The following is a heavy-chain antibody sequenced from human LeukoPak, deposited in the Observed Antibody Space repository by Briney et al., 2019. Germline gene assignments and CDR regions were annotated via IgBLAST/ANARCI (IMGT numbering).Heavy chain of an antibody. D-gene: IGHD3-22*01. CDR2: ISGSSDIK. CDR1: GFTFSSYE. J-gene: IGHJ4*02. V-gene: IGHV3-48*03. Sequence: GGSLRLSCAASGFTFSSYEMNWVRQAPGKGLEWVSYISGSSDIKYYAESVKGRFTISRDNAKNSLFLQMNSLRAEDTAVYYCGRGISTGYSFDYWGQGTLVTVSS. CDR3: GRGISTGYSFDY.